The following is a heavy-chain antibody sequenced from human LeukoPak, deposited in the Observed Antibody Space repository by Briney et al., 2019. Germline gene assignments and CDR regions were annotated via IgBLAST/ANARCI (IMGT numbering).Heavy chain of an antibody. J-gene: IGHJ6*03. D-gene: IGHD1-14*01. CDR1: GGSFSGYY. V-gene: IGHV4-34*01. Sequence: SETLSLTCAVYGGSFSGYYWSWIRQPPGKGLEWIGEINHSGSTNYNPSLKSRVTISVDTSKNQFSLKLSSVTAADTAVYYCARARCSLEPDYYYYYYMDVWGKGTTVTVSS. CDR2: INHSGST. CDR3: ARARCSLEPDYYYYYYMDV.